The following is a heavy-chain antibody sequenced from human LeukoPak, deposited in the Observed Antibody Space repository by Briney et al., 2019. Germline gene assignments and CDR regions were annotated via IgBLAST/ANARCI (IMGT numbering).Heavy chain of an antibody. CDR3: ARRIVGPTSGGDY. D-gene: IGHD1-26*01. CDR1: GFTFTSYG. J-gene: IGHJ4*02. Sequence: GGSLRLSCAASGFTFTSYGMHWVRQAPGKGLELVANIKQDGSEKYYVDSVQGRFTIARDNAKNSLYLQTNSLRVEDTAVYYCARRIVGPTSGGDYWGQGTPVTVSS. V-gene: IGHV3-7*01. CDR2: IKQDGSEK.